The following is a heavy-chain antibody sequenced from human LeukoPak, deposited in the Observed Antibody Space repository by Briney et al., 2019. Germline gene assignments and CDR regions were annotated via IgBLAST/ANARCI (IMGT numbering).Heavy chain of an antibody. CDR1: GCTFSNYS. Sequence: GGSLRLSCADSGCTFSNYSMHWVRQDPGKGLGWVSFINLLRRTTTYADSVKGGFTISRDNSKNALYLQIKRLRAEDTGVYYCEKDLKYGSAEYWGKGPLVTVSS. CDR2: INLLRRTT. CDR3: EKDLKYGSAEY. D-gene: IGHD3-10*01. V-gene: IGHV3-74*01. J-gene: IGHJ4*02.